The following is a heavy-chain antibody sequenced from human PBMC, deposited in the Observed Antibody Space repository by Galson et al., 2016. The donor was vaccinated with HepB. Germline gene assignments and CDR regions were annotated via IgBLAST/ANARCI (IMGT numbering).Heavy chain of an antibody. CDR3: VRGGGNYAPYDY. CDR1: GFTISRYW. J-gene: IGHJ4*02. V-gene: IGHV3-74*01. Sequence: SLRLSCAASGFTISRYWMHWVRQTPGKGLVWVSRIAFDGTTTTYADSVKGRFIISRDNAKTTLDLQMNLLRAEDTAVYYCVRGGGNYAPYDYWGQGTLVTASS. CDR2: IAFDGTTT. D-gene: IGHD4-11*01.